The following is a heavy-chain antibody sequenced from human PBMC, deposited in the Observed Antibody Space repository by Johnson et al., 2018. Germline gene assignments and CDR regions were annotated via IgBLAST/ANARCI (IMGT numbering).Heavy chain of an antibody. J-gene: IGHJ1*01. CDR1: GFTFSSYG. CDR2: ISYDGGNK. CDR3: ATAVTSVRYFQP. D-gene: IGHD4-17*01. Sequence: QVQLVESGGGLVKPGGSLRLSCAASGFTFSSYGMHWVRQAPGKGLEWVAVISYDGGNKYYADSVRGRFTISRDNSENTLYLQMNSLRAEDTAGYYCATAVTSVRYFQPWGRGTLVTVSS. V-gene: IGHV3-30*03.